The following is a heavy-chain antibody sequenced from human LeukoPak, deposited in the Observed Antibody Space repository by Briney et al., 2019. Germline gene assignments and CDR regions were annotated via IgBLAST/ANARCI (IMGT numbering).Heavy chain of an antibody. J-gene: IGHJ3*02. CDR3: AKDKEVDSSSWWWAFDI. Sequence: GGSLRLSRAASGFTFDDYAMHWVRQAPGKGLEWFSGISWNSGSIGYADSVKGRFTISRDNAKNSLYLQMNSLRAEDTALYYCAKDKEVDSSSWWWAFDIWGQGTMVTVSS. V-gene: IGHV3-9*01. D-gene: IGHD6-13*01. CDR2: ISWNSGSI. CDR1: GFTFDDYA.